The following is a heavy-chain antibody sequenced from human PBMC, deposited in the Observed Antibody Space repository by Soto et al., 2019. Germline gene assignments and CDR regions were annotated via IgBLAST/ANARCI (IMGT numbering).Heavy chain of an antibody. D-gene: IGHD2-2*01. CDR3: AREDIVVVPAAIGRGFDP. Sequence: SETLSLTCTVSGGSISSGGYYWSWIRQHPGKGLEWIGYIYYSGSTYYNPSPKSRVTISVDTSKNQFSLKLSSVTAADTAVYYCAREDIVVVPAAIGRGFDPWGQGTLVTVSS. V-gene: IGHV4-31*03. CDR1: GGSISSGGYY. J-gene: IGHJ5*02. CDR2: IYYSGST.